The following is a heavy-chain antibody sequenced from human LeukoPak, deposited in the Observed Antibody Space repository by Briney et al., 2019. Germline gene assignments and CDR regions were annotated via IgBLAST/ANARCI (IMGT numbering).Heavy chain of an antibody. Sequence: SETLSLTCTVSGGSISSSSYYWDWIRQPPGKGLEWIGSIYYSGSTYYNPSLKSRVTISVDTSKNQFSLKLSSVTAADTAVYYCARGAYSYGYAFDIWGQGTMVTVSS. V-gene: IGHV4-39*07. D-gene: IGHD5-18*01. CDR1: GGSISSSSYY. J-gene: IGHJ3*02. CDR3: ARGAYSYGYAFDI. CDR2: IYYSGST.